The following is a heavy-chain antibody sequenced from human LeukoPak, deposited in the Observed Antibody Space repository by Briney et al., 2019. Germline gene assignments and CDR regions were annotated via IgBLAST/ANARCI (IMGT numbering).Heavy chain of an antibody. CDR1: GFTFSSYS. CDR3: ARDLYYDSSGYYGGYFDY. CDR2: ISSSSSYI. V-gene: IGHV3-21*01. D-gene: IGHD3-22*01. Sequence: GGSLRLSCAASGFTFSSYSMNWVRQAPGKGLEWVSSISSSSSYIYYADSVKGRFTISRDNAKNSLYLQMNSLRAEDTAVYYCARDLYYDSSGYYGGYFDYWGQETLVTVSS. J-gene: IGHJ4*02.